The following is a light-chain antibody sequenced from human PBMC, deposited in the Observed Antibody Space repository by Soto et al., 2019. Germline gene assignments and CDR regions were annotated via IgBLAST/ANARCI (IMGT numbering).Light chain of an antibody. CDR2: YDN. J-gene: IGLJ2*01. Sequence: SYELTQPPSVSVAPGKTASITCGGNNIGSKSVHWYQQKPGQAPRLVISYDNDRPSGIPERFSGSDSGNTATLTISRVEVGDEADYYCQVWDSSSDPVVFCGGTKLTVL. CDR1: NIGSKS. CDR3: QVWDSSSDPVV. V-gene: IGLV3-21*04.